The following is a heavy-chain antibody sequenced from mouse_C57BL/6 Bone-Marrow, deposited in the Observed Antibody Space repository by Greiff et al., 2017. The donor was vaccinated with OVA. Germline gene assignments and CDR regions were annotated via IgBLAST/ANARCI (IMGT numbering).Heavy chain of an antibody. Sequence: EVQLVESGEGLVKPGGSLKLSCAASGFTFSSYAMSWVRQTPEKRLEWVAYISSGGDYIYYADTVKGRFTISRDNARNTLYLQMSSLKSEDTAMYYCTRDWGGTVVARGSMDYWGQGTSVTVSS. CDR1: GFTFSSYA. J-gene: IGHJ4*01. V-gene: IGHV5-9-1*02. CDR2: ISSGGDYI. CDR3: TRDWGGTVVARGSMDY. D-gene: IGHD1-1*01.